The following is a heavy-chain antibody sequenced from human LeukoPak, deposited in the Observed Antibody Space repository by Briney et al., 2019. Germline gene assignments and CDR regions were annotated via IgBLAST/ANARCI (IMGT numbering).Heavy chain of an antibody. CDR3: ARGRNSGSPW. J-gene: IGHJ4*02. Sequence: KPSETLSLTCAVYGGSFSGYYWSWIRQPPGKGLEWIGEINHSGSTNYNPSLKSRVTISVDTSKNQFSLKLSSVTAADTAVYYCARGRNSGSPWWGQGTLVTVSS. CDR1: GGSFSGYY. D-gene: IGHD1-26*01. CDR2: INHSGST. V-gene: IGHV4-34*01.